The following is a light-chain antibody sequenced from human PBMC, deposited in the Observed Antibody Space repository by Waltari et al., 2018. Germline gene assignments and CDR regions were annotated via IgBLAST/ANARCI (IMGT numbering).Light chain of an antibody. V-gene: IGKV3-11*01. CDR3: QQRSNWLESWK. J-gene: IGKJ1*01. Sequence: IVLTQSPATLSLSPGERATLSCRASQSVSSYLAWYQQKPGQAPGLLIYDASNKATGSPARFSGSGSQTDFTLTISSLEPEDFAVYYCQQRSNWLESWKFGQGTKVEIK. CDR1: QSVSSY. CDR2: DAS.